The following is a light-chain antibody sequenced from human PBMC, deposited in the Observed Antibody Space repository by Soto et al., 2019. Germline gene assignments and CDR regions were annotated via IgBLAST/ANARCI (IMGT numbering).Light chain of an antibody. J-gene: IGLJ1*01. CDR2: DVS. CDR1: RSEVGGYNY. Sequence: ALTAPASVVGTPAQTMNISCTGTRSEVGGYNYVSWYQHHPGKAPKLIIYDVSNRPSGVSNPFSGSKTGNTASLTISGLQPEVEADYYCSSYTTSNTRQIVFGTGTKVTVL. V-gene: IGLV2-14*03. CDR3: SSYTTSNTRQIV.